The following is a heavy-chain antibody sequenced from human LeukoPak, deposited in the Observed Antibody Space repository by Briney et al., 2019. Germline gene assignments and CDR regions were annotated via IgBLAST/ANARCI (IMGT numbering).Heavy chain of an antibody. J-gene: IGHJ6*02. CDR1: GFTFRSYW. V-gene: IGHV3-74*01. CDR2: INSDGSST. CDR3: ARMRVEGGMIGYGMDV. Sequence: GGSLRLSCAASGFTFRSYWMHWVRQAPGKGLVWVSRINSDGSSTSYADSVKGRFTISRDNAKNTLYLQMNSLRAEDTAVYYCARMRVEGGMIGYGMDVWGQGTTVTVSS. D-gene: IGHD3-22*01.